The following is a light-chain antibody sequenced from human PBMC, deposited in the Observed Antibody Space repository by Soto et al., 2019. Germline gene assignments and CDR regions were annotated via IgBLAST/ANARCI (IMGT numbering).Light chain of an antibody. CDR1: SSDVGGYNY. J-gene: IGLJ3*02. V-gene: IGLV2-14*01. CDR3: SAYTARSTLV. CDR2: EVR. Sequence: QSVLTQPASVSGSPGQSITISCTGTSSDVGGYNYVSWYQQHPGKAPKLMIYEVRNRPSGISSRFSGSRSGNTASLTISGLQPEDEGDYYCSAYTARSTLVFGGGTQLTVL.